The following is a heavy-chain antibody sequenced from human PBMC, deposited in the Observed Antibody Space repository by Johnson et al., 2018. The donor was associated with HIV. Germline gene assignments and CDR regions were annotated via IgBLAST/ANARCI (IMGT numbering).Heavy chain of an antibody. Sequence: VQLVESGGGLVQPGGSLRLSCAASGFTVSSNYMSWVRQAPGKGLEWVSVIYSGGSTYYADSVKGRFTISRDNSKNTLYLQMNSLRAEDTAVYYCARDRSWIQLWFDAFDIWGQGTMVTVSS. CDR3: ARDRSWIQLWFDAFDI. V-gene: IGHV3-66*01. CDR2: IYSGGST. CDR1: GFTVSSNY. J-gene: IGHJ3*02. D-gene: IGHD5-18*01.